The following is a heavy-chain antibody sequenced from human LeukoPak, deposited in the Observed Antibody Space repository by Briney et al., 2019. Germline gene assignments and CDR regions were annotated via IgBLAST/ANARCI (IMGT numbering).Heavy chain of an antibody. CDR3: ARDRSPEHYYDSSHWDYYYGMDV. D-gene: IGHD3-22*01. Sequence: AETLSLTCTVSGGSISNYYWSWIRQPPGKGLEWIGYIYYSGSTNYNPSLKSRFTISVDTSKNQFSLKLSSVTAADTAVYYCARDRSPEHYYDSSHWDYYYGMDVWGQGTTVTVSS. V-gene: IGHV4-59*01. CDR2: IYYSGST. J-gene: IGHJ6*02. CDR1: GGSISNYY.